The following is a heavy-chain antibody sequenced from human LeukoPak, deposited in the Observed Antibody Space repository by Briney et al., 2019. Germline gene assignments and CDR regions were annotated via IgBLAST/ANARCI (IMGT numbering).Heavy chain of an antibody. CDR3: ARDTPYCCDSSGYRSRFDY. D-gene: IGHD3-22*01. Sequence: ASVTVSCKASGYTFTSYAISWVRQAPGQGLEWMGWISAYNGNTNYAQKLQGRVTMTTDTSTSTAYMELRSLRSDDTAVYYCARDTPYCCDSSGYRSRFDYWGQGTLVTVSS. V-gene: IGHV1-18*01. J-gene: IGHJ4*02. CDR1: GYTFTSYA. CDR2: ISAYNGNT.